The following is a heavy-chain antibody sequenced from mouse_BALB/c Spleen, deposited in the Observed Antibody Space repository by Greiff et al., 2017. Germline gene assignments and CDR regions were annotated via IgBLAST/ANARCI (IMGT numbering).Heavy chain of an antibody. CDR3: ARHSSITTATTDAMDY. D-gene: IGHD1-2*01. CDR2: ISSGGSYT. CDR1: GFTFSSYG. Sequence: VQLQQSGGDLVKPGGSLTLSCAVSGFTFSSYGMSWVRQTPDKRLEWVATISSGGSYTYYPDSVKGRFTISRDNAKNTLYMQMSSLKSEDTAMYYSARHSSITTATTDAMDYWGQGTSVTVSS. V-gene: IGHV5-6*01. J-gene: IGHJ4*01.